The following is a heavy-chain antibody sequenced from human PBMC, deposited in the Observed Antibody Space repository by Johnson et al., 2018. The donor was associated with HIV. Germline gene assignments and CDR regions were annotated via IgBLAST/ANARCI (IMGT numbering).Heavy chain of an antibody. V-gene: IGHV3-7*05. CDR2: INQDGSEK. CDR3: ARDSYSSWGDAFDI. J-gene: IGHJ3*02. D-gene: IGHD6-6*01. Sequence: VQLVESGGDLVQTGGSLRLSCAASGFTFSNYWMTWVRQAPGKGLEWVANINQDGSEKNYVDSVKGRFTISRDNAKNSRYLKMNSLRAEDTAVYYCARDSYSSWGDAFDIWGKGTMVTVSS. CDR1: GFTFSNYW.